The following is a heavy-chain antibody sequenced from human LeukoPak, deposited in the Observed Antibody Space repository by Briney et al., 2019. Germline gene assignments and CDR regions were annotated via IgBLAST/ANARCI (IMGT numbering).Heavy chain of an antibody. D-gene: IGHD1-26*01. Sequence: GGSLRLSCAASGFTVSSNYMSWVRQAPGKGLEWVSVIYSGGSTYYADSVKGRFTISGDNSKNTLYLQMNSLRAEDTAVYYCARDSSALDAFDIWGQGTMVTVSS. V-gene: IGHV3-66*01. CDR2: IYSGGST. CDR3: ARDSSALDAFDI. J-gene: IGHJ3*02. CDR1: GFTVSSNY.